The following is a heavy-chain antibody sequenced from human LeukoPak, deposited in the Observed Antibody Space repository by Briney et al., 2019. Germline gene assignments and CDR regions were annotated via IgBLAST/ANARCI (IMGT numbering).Heavy chain of an antibody. CDR2: IMGDSGYI. J-gene: IGHJ4*02. V-gene: IGHV3-9*03. CDR3: AKDITGLYSSSLSYFDY. Sequence: GGSLRLSCAASGFTFGDYAIHWVRKAPGEPLEWLSGIMGDSGYIGYADSVKGRFTICRDNAKNSLYLQMNSLRAEDMALYYCAKDITGLYSSSLSYFDYWGQGTLVTVSS. D-gene: IGHD6-13*01. CDR1: GFTFGDYA.